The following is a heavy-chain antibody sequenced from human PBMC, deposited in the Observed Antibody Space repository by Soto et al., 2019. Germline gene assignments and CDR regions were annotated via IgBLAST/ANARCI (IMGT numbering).Heavy chain of an antibody. J-gene: IGHJ6*02. CDR3: TRDGGGNFYYGMDV. V-gene: IGHV3-74*01. Sequence: GGSLRLSCAASGFTFNTYWMHWVRQAPGKGLVWVSRINSNGSTTTYADPVKGRFTISRDNAKNTLYLQMNSLRAEDTAMYSCTRDGGGNFYYGMDVWGQGTTVTVSS. D-gene: IGHD2-15*01. CDR1: GFTFNTYW. CDR2: INSNGSTT.